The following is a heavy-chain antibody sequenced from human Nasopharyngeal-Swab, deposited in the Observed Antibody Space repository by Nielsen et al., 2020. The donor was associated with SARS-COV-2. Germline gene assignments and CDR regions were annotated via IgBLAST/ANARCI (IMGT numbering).Heavy chain of an antibody. D-gene: IGHD6-19*01. CDR2: MNPNSGNT. CDR3: ARDDSSGWYGYYYYMDV. Sequence: ASVKVSCKASGYTFTSYDINWVRQATGQGLEWMGWMNPNSGNTGYAQKFQGRVTMTRDTSISTAYMELSRLRSDDTAVYYCARDDSSGWYGYYYYMDVWGKGTTVTVSS. J-gene: IGHJ6*03. CDR1: GYTFTSYD. V-gene: IGHV1-8*01.